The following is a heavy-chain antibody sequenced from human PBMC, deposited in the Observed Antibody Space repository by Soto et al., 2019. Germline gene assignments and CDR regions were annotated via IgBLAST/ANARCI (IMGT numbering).Heavy chain of an antibody. J-gene: IGHJ5*02. V-gene: IGHV1-69*01. CDR1: GGTFSNYA. CDR3: ARDNPYTNSFGNWFDP. Sequence: QVRLVQSGAEVKKPGSSVKVSCKASGGTFSNYAITWLRLAPGQGLEWLGGIIPVFGTVNYAQKFQGRVTITADESTSTAYMELNRLRSEETALYYCARDNPYTNSFGNWFDPWGQGTLVIVS. D-gene: IGHD6-13*01. CDR2: IIPVFGTV.